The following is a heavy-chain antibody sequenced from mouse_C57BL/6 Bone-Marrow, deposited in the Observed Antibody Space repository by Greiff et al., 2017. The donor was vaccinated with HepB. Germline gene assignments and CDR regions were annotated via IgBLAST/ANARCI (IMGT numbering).Heavy chain of an antibody. CDR3: ERRDDYEAWFAY. V-gene: IGHV1-47*01. D-gene: IGHD2-4*01. Sequence: QVQLQESGAELVKPGASVKMSCKASGYTFTTYPIEWMKQNHGKSLEWIGNFHPYNDDTKYNEKFKGKATLTVEKSSSTVYLELSRLTSDDSAVYYCERRDDYEAWFAYWGQGPLVTVSA. J-gene: IGHJ3*01. CDR2: FHPYNDDT. CDR1: GYTFTTYP.